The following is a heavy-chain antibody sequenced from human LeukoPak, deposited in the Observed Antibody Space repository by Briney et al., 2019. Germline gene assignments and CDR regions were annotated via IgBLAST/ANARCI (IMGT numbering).Heavy chain of an antibody. CDR2: ISSDSNHI. J-gene: IGHJ4*02. CDR1: GFTFSSYS. Sequence: GGSLRLSCAASGFTFSSYSMNWVRQAPGKGLEWVSSISSDSNHIYYADSVKGRFTISRDNTKKSLYLQMNSLRAEDTAVYYCARDRYYGSGTYDYWGQGTLVTVSP. V-gene: IGHV3-21*01. D-gene: IGHD3-10*01. CDR3: ARDRYYGSGTYDY.